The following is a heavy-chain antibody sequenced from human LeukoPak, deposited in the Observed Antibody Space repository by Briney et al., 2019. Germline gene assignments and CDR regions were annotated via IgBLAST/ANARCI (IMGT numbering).Heavy chain of an antibody. CDR1: GGTFSSYA. Sequence: GASVKVSCKASGGTFSSYAISWVRQAPGQGFEWMGRIIPILGIANYAQKFQGRVTITADKSTSTAYMELSSLRSEDTAVYYCARDRVLDDAFDIWGQGTMVTVSS. V-gene: IGHV1-69*04. J-gene: IGHJ3*02. CDR3: ARDRVLDDAFDI. D-gene: IGHD3-3*01. CDR2: IIPILGIA.